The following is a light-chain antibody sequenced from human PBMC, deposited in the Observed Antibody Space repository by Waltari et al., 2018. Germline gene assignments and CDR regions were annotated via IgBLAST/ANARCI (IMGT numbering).Light chain of an antibody. V-gene: IGLV1-40*01. CDR3: QSFDNSLRRSVI. CDR2: GNP. CDR1: SSNIGAGFD. J-gene: IGLJ2*01. Sequence: QSVLTQPPSVSGAPGQRVTISCTGSSSNIGAGFDVHWYQQLPGAAPKLLISGNPNRPSGVPDRFSGSKSGTSASLAITGLQAEDEADYYCQSFDNSLRRSVIFGGGTKLTVL.